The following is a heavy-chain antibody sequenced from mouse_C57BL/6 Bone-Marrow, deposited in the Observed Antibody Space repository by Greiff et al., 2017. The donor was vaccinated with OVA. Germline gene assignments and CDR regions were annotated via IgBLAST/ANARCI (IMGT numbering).Heavy chain of an antibody. D-gene: IGHD2-4*01. J-gene: IGHJ4*01. V-gene: IGHV10-1*01. CDR2: IRSKSNNYAT. CDR3: VSRLGGYAMDY. CDR1: GFSFNTYA. Sequence: EVQVVESGGGLVQPKGSLKLSCAASGFSFNTYAMNWVRQAPGKGLEWVARIRSKSNNYATYYADSVKDRFTISRDDSESMLYLQMNNLKTEDTAMYYCVSRLGGYAMDYWGQGTSVTVSS.